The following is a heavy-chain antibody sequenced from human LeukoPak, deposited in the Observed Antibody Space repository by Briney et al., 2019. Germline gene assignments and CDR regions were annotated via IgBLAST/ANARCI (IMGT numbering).Heavy chain of an antibody. Sequence: GGSLRLSCAASGSTISTSWMTWVRQAPGKGLQWVANIKQDGNEKFYVDSVEGRFTISRDNAKNSLYLQMNNLRAEDTAVYYCAREPDNWFDPWGQGTLVTVSS. V-gene: IGHV3-7*01. CDR1: GSTISTSW. CDR2: IKQDGNEK. J-gene: IGHJ5*02. CDR3: AREPDNWFDP.